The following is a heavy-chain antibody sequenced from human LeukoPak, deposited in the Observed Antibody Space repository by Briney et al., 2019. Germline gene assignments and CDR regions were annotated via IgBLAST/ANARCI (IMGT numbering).Heavy chain of an antibody. CDR2: INHSGST. V-gene: IGHV4-34*01. J-gene: IGHJ6*04. D-gene: IGHD3-10*01. CDR3: ARLSWYYGSGSYRLLDV. CDR1: GGSFSGYY. Sequence: SETLSLTCAVYGGSFSGYYWSWIRQPPGKGLEWIGEINHSGSTNYNPSLKSRVTISVDTSKNQFSLKLSSVTAADTAVYYCARLSWYYGSGSYRLLDVWGKGTTVTISS.